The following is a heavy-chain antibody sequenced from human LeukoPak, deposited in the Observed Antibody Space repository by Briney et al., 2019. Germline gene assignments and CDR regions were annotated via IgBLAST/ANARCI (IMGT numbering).Heavy chain of an antibody. Sequence: SETLSLTCAVYGGSFSGYYWSWIRQPPGKGLEWIGEINHSGSTNYNPSPQSRVTISVDTSKNQFPLRLNSVTSADTAMYYCARVGLIVALPTSFDPWGEGTLVSVS. CDR1: GGSFSGYY. D-gene: IGHD5-12*01. CDR2: INHSGST. J-gene: IGHJ5*02. CDR3: ARVGLIVALPTSFDP. V-gene: IGHV4-34*01.